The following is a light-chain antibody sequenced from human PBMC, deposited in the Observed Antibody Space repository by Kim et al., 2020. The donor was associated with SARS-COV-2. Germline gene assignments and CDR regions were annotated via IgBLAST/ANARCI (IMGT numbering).Light chain of an antibody. CDR2: QDN. Sequence: GQTARITCKRYKMEDKYVSWYQQKPGHSPVVVIYQDNQRPSGIPERFSGSNSGNTATLTISGTQAMDEADYYCQAWDSSTHNYVFGAGTKVTVL. J-gene: IGLJ1*01. CDR3: QAWDSSTHNYV. V-gene: IGLV3-1*01. CDR1: KMEDKY.